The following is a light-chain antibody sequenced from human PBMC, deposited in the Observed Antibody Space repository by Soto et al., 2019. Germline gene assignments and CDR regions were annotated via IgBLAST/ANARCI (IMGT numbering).Light chain of an antibody. CDR3: QSYENSRTGFYV. CDR2: GNT. J-gene: IGLJ1*01. V-gene: IGLV1-40*01. CDR1: SSDIGAGFD. Sequence: QPVLTQPPSVSGAPGQRVTISCTGSSSDIGAGFDVHWYQHLPGTAPKLLIYGNTNRPSGVPGRFSGSKSGTSASLVITGLQAEDEADYYCQSYENSRTGFYVFGTGTKLPS.